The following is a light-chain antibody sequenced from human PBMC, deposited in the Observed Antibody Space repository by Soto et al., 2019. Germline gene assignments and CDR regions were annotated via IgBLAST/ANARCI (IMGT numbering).Light chain of an antibody. CDR2: DVT. J-gene: IGLJ1*01. CDR1: SSDIGGYNY. V-gene: IGLV2-11*01. CDR3: CSYAGSYTPDV. Sequence: QSALTQPRSVSGSPGQSVTVSCTGTSSDIGGYNYVSWYQQHPGQAPKLIIYDVTKRPSGVPDRFSGSKSGNTASLTISQLLAEDEADYYCCSYAGSYTPDVFGTGTKLTVL.